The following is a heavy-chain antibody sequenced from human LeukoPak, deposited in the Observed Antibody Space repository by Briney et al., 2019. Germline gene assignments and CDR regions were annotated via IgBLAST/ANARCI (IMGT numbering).Heavy chain of an antibody. CDR2: ISGSGNST. J-gene: IGHJ4*02. D-gene: IGHD2-21*02. CDR3: AKVLVLVSANRYYFDY. V-gene: IGHV3-23*01. CDR1: GLTSSGSA. Sequence: GGSLRLSCAASGLTSSGSAMSWVRQAPGKGLEWVSLISGSGNSTYYADSVKGRFTISRDNSRNTLYLQMNSLRVEDTAVYYCAKVLVLVSANRYYFDYWGQGTLVTVSS.